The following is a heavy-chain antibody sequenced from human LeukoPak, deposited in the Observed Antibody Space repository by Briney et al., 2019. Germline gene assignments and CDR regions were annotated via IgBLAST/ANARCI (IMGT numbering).Heavy chain of an antibody. V-gene: IGHV3-48*02. J-gene: IGHJ4*02. CDR1: GLTFSTYS. CDR2: ISSSSSTI. CDR3: AREYSSSSGKALDY. D-gene: IGHD6-6*01. Sequence: PGGSLRLSCAASGLTFSTYSMNWVRQAPGEGREWVSYISSSSSTIYYADSVKGRFTISRDNAKNSLHLQMNSLRDEDTAVYYCAREYSSSSGKALDYWGQGTLVTVSS.